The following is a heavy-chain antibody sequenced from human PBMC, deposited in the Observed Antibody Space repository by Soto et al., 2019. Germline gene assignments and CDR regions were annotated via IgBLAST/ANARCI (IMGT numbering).Heavy chain of an antibody. V-gene: IGHV1-18*01. CDR3: ARDVWDTHGTAVEFHY. J-gene: IGHJ4*02. Sequence: QVQLVQSGAEVKKPGASVKVSCKASGYTFSNYGINLARQAPGQGLEWIGWISYNGNTNYAQNLQGRVTLTTDTSTNTAYMELRSLRSDDTAVYYCARDVWDTHGTAVEFHYWGQGTLVTVSS. D-gene: IGHD1-26*01. CDR1: GYTFSNYG. CDR2: ISYNGNT.